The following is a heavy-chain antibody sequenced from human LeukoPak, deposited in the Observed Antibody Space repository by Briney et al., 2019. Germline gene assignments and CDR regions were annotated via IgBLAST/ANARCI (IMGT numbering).Heavy chain of an antibody. J-gene: IGHJ5*02. Sequence: SETLSLTCTVSGGSISSYYWSGIRQPPGKGLEWIGYIYYSGSTNYNPSLKSRVTISVDTSKNQFSLKLSSVTAADTAVYYCARLSSSSDWATRYWFDPWGQGTLVTVSS. CDR3: ARLSSSSDWATRYWFDP. V-gene: IGHV4-59*01. CDR2: IYYSGST. CDR1: GGSISSYY. D-gene: IGHD6-6*01.